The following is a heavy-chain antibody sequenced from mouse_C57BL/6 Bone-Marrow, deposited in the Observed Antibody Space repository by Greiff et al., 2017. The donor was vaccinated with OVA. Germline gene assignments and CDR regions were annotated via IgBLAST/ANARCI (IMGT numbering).Heavy chain of an antibody. CDR1: GYTFTSYW. D-gene: IGHD3-2*02. Sequence: QVQLQQPGAELVKPGASVKLSCKASGYTFTSYWMHWVKQRPGQGLEWIGMIHPNSGSTNYNEKFKSKATLTVDKSSSTAYMQLSSLTSEDSAVYYCARPQETAQATGFAYWGQGTLVTVSA. J-gene: IGHJ3*01. CDR3: ARPQETAQATGFAY. CDR2: IHPNSGST. V-gene: IGHV1-64*01.